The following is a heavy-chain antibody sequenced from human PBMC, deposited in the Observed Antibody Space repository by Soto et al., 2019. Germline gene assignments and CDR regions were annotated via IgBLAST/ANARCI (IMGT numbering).Heavy chain of an antibody. CDR3: AHNPPQDSGAFDI. J-gene: IGHJ3*02. Sequence: SGPTLVNPTPALTLTCTFSGFSLRTTGVGVGWIRQPPGKALEWLALLYWEEGNRYNPSLKSRLTLTKDTSKSQVVLTLTNVDPADTATYYCAHNPPQDSGAFDIWGQGTMVTVSS. CDR1: GFSLRTTGVG. V-gene: IGHV2-5*02. CDR2: LYWEEGN. D-gene: IGHD6-19*01.